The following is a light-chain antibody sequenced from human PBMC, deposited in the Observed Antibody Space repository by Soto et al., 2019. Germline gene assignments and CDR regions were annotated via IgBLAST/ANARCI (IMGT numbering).Light chain of an antibody. J-gene: IGKJ1*01. CDR3: LQFHSVPWT. Sequence: DIVMTQSPDSLAVSLGERATINCKSSQSVLYSSNVKNYLAWYQQKPGQPPKLLIYWASARESGVPDRFSGSGSGTDFTLTTSSLQAEDVAVYYCLQFHSVPWTFGQGTKVDIK. CDR2: WAS. V-gene: IGKV4-1*01. CDR1: QSVLYSSNVKNY.